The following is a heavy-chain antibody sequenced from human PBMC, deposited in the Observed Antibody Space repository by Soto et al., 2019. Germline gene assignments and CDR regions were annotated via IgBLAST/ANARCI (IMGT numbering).Heavy chain of an antibody. V-gene: IGHV3-48*02. D-gene: IGHD3-22*01. J-gene: IGHJ4*02. CDR2: ISSSSSTT. CDR3: ARGLYYYDSRGYWGY. CDR1: GFTFSSYS. Sequence: EVQLVESGGGLVQPGGSLRLSCAASGFTFSSYSMNWVRQAPGKGLEWVSYISSSSSTTYYADSVKGRFTISRDNAKNSLYLQMNSLRDEDTAAYYCARGLYYYDSRGYWGYWGQGTLVTVSS.